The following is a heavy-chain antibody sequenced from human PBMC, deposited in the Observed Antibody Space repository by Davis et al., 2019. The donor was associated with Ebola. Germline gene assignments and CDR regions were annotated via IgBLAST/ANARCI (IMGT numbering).Heavy chain of an antibody. J-gene: IGHJ3*02. V-gene: IGHV5-51*01. CDR1: GNRFSSNW. CDR2: IFTGDSAT. CDR3: ATLRRTITGMYDGFDI. Sequence: PGPSLRLSCHDSGNRFSSNWIGWGRQIPEKGLEWMGIIFTGDSATRYRPSFRGQVTLSADKSFKTAFLQWSSLKASDTARYYCATLRRTITGMYDGFDIWGQGTMVTVSS. D-gene: IGHD1-20*01.